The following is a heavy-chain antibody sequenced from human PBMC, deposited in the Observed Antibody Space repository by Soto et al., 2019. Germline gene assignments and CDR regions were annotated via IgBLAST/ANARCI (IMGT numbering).Heavy chain of an antibody. J-gene: IGHJ5*02. Sequence: EVQLVESGGGLIQPGGSLRLSCAASGFTVSGNYITWVRQAPRKGLEWVSVIFSGDNTYYSDSVKGRFTISRDNSKNTGYLQMNRLRGDDTAVYFCATGLTLPVRPSFDTWGQGTLLTVSS. V-gene: IGHV3-53*01. CDR2: IFSGDNT. CDR3: ATGLTLPVRPSFDT. D-gene: IGHD2-21*02. CDR1: GFTVSGNY.